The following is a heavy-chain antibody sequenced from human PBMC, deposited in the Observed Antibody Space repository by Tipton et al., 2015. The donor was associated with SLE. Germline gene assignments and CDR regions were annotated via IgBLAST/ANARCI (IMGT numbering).Heavy chain of an antibody. V-gene: IGHV3-21*04. D-gene: IGHD6-6*01. CDR2: ISSSSSYI. J-gene: IGHJ4*02. CDR1: GFTFSSYS. CDR3: ARGADSSSSFDY. Sequence: GSLRLSCAASGFTFSSYSMNWVRQAPGKGLEWVSSISSSSSYIHYAQKFQGRVTMTRDTSTSTVYMELSSLRSEDTAVYYCARGADSSSSFDYWGQGTLVTVSS.